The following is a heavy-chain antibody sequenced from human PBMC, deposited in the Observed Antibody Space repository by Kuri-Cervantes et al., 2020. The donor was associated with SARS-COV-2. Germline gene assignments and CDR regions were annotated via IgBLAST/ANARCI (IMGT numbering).Heavy chain of an antibody. J-gene: IGHJ6*02. CDR2: ISGSGGST. D-gene: IGHD3-3*01. Sequence: GESLKISCAASGFTFSSYAMSWVRQAPGKGLEWVSAISGSGGSTYYADSVKGRFTISRDNSKNTLYLQMNSLRVEDTAVYYCARGEVTMDMDVWGQGTTVTVSS. V-gene: IGHV3-23*01. CDR3: ARGEVTMDMDV. CDR1: GFTFSSYA.